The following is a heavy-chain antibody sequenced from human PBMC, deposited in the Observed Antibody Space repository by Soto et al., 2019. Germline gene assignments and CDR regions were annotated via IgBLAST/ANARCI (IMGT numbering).Heavy chain of an antibody. J-gene: IGHJ5*02. D-gene: IGHD6-13*01. CDR3: ARERSAAGTGWLDP. V-gene: IGHV1-8*01. CDR2: MNPNSGNT. CDR1: GYTFTSYD. Sequence: QGQLVQSGAEVKKPGASVKVSCKASGYTFTSYDINWVRQATGQGLEGMGWMNPNSGNTGYAQKFQGRVTLTRNTPISTAYMEMSSLRSADTAVYYCARERSAAGTGWLDPWGQGTLVTVSS.